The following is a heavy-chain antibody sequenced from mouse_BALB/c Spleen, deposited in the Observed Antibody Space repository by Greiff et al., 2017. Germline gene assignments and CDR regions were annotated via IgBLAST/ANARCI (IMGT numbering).Heavy chain of an antibody. Sequence: QVQLQQPGAELVKPGASVKMSCKASGYTFTSYNMHWVKQTPGQGLEWIGAIYPGNGDTSYNQKFKGKATLTADKSSSTAYMQLSSLTSEDSAVYYCARGIIYYGSSFYYFDYWGQGTTLTVSS. V-gene: IGHV1-12*01. J-gene: IGHJ2*01. D-gene: IGHD1-1*01. CDR1: GYTFTSYN. CDR3: ARGIIYYGSSFYYFDY. CDR2: IYPGNGDT.